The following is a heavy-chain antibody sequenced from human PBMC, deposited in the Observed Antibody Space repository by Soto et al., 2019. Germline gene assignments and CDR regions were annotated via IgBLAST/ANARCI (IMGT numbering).Heavy chain of an antibody. J-gene: IGHJ4*02. Sequence: QLVESGGGLVKPGGSLVLSCAGSGFACNNVWLHWGRQTPGKGLEWVGRIKSKPDGETTDYAAPVKGRFIISRDDSKNTRYLQRNILQSEDSVLDYCNTDYDVVSGHTPLWGQGTLVTVSS. CDR3: NTDYDVVSGHTPL. V-gene: IGHV3-15*07. CDR2: IKSKPDGETT. CDR1: GFACNNVW. D-gene: IGHD3-3*01.